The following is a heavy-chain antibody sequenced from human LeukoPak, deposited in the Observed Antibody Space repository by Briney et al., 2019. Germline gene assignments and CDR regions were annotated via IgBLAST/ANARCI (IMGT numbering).Heavy chain of an antibody. CDR1: GYTFSNYG. D-gene: IGHD6-19*01. V-gene: IGHV3-33*06. Sequence: GESLKISCAASGYTFSNYGMHWVRQAPGKGLEWVAVIWSDGSNKHYADSARGRFTISRDNSKNTLYLQMNNLRAEDTALYYCAKNQGQWLVPVDYWGQGTLVTVSS. CDR2: IWSDGSNK. CDR3: AKNQGQWLVPVDY. J-gene: IGHJ4*02.